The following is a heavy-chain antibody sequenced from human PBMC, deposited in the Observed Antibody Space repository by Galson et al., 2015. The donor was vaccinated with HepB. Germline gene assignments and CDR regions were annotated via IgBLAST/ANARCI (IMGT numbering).Heavy chain of an antibody. V-gene: IGHV3-30*18. CDR1: GFTFSSYG. CDR2: ISNDGINK. D-gene: IGHD3-3*01. J-gene: IGHJ4*02. Sequence: SLRLSCAASGFTFSSYGMHWVRQAPGKGLEWVAVISNDGINKYYADSVKGRFFISRDNSKNTLYLQTNSLTAEDTAVYYCAKDLYDFLSGSYTYYFDYWGQGTLVTVSS. CDR3: AKDLYDFLSGSYTYYFDY.